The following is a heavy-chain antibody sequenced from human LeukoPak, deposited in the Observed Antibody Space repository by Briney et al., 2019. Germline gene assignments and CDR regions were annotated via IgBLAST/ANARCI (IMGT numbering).Heavy chain of an antibody. D-gene: IGHD3-22*01. V-gene: IGHV1-69*04. J-gene: IGHJ4*02. Sequence: GASVKVSCKASGGTFSSYAISWVRQAPGQGLEWMGRIIPILGIANYAQKFQGRVTITADKSTNTAYMELSSLTSEDTAVYYCATTNTYYYDSSGTYYFDYWGQGTLVTVSS. CDR3: ATTNTYYYDSSGTYYFDY. CDR1: GGTFSSYA. CDR2: IIPILGIA.